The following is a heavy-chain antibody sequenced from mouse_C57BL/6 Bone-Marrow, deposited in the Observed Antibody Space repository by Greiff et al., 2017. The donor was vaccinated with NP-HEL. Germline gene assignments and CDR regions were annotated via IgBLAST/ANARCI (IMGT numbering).Heavy chain of an antibody. CDR3: ARTWYFDV. J-gene: IGHJ1*03. CDR2: IYPGDGDT. Sequence: QVQLQQSGPELVKPGASVKISCKASGYAFSSSWMNWVKQRPGKGLEWIGRIYPGDGDTNYNGKFKGKATLTADKSSSTAYVQLSSLTSEDSAVYFCARTWYFDVWGTGTTVTVSS. CDR1: GYAFSSSW. V-gene: IGHV1-82*01.